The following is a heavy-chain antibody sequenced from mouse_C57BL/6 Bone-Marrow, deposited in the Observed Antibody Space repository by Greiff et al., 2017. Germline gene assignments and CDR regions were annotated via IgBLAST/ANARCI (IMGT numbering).Heavy chain of an antibody. CDR3: AIGGYSYYYYAMDY. D-gene: IGHD2-3*01. V-gene: IGHV1-74*01. Sequence: VQLQQPGAELVKPGASVKVSCKASGYTFTSYWMHWVKQRPGQGLEWIGRIHPSDSDTNYNQKFKGKATLTVDKSSSTAYMQRSSLTSEDSAVYYCAIGGYSYYYYAMDYWGQGTSVTVSS. J-gene: IGHJ4*01. CDR1: GYTFTSYW. CDR2: IHPSDSDT.